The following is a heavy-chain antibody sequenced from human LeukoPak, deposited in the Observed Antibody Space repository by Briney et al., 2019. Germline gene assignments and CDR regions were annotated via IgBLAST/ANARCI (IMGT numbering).Heavy chain of an antibody. Sequence: PSQTLSLTCAVSGGSISSGGYSWSWIRQPPGKGLEWIGYIYHSGSTYYNPSLKSRVTISVDRSKNQFSLKLSSVTAADTAVYYCARHPRGITIFGVAPFDYWGQGTLVTVSS. D-gene: IGHD3-3*01. CDR3: ARHPRGITIFGVAPFDY. CDR2: IYHSGST. J-gene: IGHJ4*02. V-gene: IGHV4-30-2*01. CDR1: GGSISSGGYS.